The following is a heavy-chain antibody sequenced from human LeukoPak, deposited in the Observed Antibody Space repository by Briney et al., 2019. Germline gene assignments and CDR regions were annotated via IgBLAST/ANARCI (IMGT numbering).Heavy chain of an antibody. CDR1: GYIFTSYA. V-gene: IGHV1-3*01. D-gene: IGHD6-13*01. Sequence: ASVKVSCKASGYIFTSYAMHWVRQAPGQRLEWMGWINAGNGNTKYSQKFQGRVTITRDTSPSTVYMELSSLRSEDTAVYYCARDIDRVFNWFDPWGQGTLVTVSS. CDR2: INAGNGNT. J-gene: IGHJ5*02. CDR3: ARDIDRVFNWFDP.